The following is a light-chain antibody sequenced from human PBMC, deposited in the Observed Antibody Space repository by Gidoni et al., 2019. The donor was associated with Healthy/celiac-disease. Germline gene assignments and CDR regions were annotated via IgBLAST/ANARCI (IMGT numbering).Light chain of an antibody. J-gene: IGLJ2*01. CDR1: SSNIGAGYD. CDR2: GNS. Sequence: QSVLTQPPSVAGAPGQRVTISCTGNSSNIGAGYDVHWYQQLPGTAPKLLIYGNSHRPSGVPDRFSGSKSGTSASLAITGLQAEDEADYYCQSYDSSLSVVFGGGTKLTVL. CDR3: QSYDSSLSVV. V-gene: IGLV1-40*01.